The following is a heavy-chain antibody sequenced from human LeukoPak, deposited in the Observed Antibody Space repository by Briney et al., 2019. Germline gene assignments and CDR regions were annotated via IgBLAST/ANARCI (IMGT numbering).Heavy chain of an antibody. D-gene: IGHD3-22*01. CDR2: ISYDGSNK. CDR3: ARTDSGYYQY. CDR1: GFTFSSYA. Sequence: GVSLRLSCAASGFTFSSYAMHWVRQAPGKGLEWVAVISYDGSNKYYADSVKGRFTISRDNSKNTLYLQMNSLRAEDTAVYYCARTDSGYYQYWGQGTLVTVSS. J-gene: IGHJ4*02. V-gene: IGHV3-30*04.